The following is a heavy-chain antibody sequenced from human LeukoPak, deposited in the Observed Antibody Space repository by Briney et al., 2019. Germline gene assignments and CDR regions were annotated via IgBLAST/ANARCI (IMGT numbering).Heavy chain of an antibody. V-gene: IGHV4-31*03. Sequence: SETLSLTCTVSGGSISSGGYYWSWIRQHPGKGLEWIGYIYYSGSTYYNPSLKSRVTISVDTSKNQFSLKLSSVTAADTAVYYCAREDVSVAPDYWGQGTLVTVSS. D-gene: IGHD4-23*01. CDR1: GGSISSGGYY. CDR3: AREDVSVAPDY. J-gene: IGHJ4*02. CDR2: IYYSGST.